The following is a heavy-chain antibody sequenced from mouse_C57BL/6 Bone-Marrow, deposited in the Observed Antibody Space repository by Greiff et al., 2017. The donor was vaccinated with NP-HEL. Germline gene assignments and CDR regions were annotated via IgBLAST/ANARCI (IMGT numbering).Heavy chain of an antibody. Sequence: QVQLQQPGAELVRPGSSVKLSCKASGYTFTSYWMDWVKQRPGQGLEWIGNIYPSDSETHYNQKFKDKATLTVAKSSSTAYMQLSSRTSEDSAVYYCARRGEWLLRGYYFDYWGQGTTLTVSS. CDR3: ARRGEWLLRGYYFDY. V-gene: IGHV1-61*01. D-gene: IGHD2-3*01. CDR1: GYTFTSYW. J-gene: IGHJ2*01. CDR2: IYPSDSET.